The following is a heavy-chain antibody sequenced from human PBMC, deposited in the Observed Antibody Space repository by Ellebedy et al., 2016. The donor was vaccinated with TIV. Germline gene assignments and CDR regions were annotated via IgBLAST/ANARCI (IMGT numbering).Heavy chain of an antibody. J-gene: IGHJ4*02. D-gene: IGHD3-16*02. CDR3: ARERYGYVWGSYRPHYYFDY. V-gene: IGHV1-46*01. Sequence: AASVKVSCKASGYTFTSYYMDWVRQAPGQGLEWMAIVDPSVGSTTYAQKFQGRVTVTRDPSTRTVYMELTNLRPEDTAMYYCARERYGYVWGSYRPHYYFDYWGQGTLVTVSS. CDR2: VDPSVGST. CDR1: GYTFTSYY.